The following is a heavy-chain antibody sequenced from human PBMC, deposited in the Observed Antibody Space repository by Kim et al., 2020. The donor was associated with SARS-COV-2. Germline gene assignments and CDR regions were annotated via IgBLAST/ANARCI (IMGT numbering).Heavy chain of an antibody. D-gene: IGHD6-19*01. CDR1: GYTLTELS. J-gene: IGHJ6*02. Sequence: ASVKVSCKVSGYTLTELSMHWVRQAPGKGLEWMGGFDPEDGETIYAQKLQGRVTMTEDTSTDTAYMELSSLRSEDTAVYYCATGVAVAGTPVDYYYYYGMDVWGQGTTVTVSS. CDR2: FDPEDGET. V-gene: IGHV1-24*01. CDR3: ATGVAVAGTPVDYYYYYGMDV.